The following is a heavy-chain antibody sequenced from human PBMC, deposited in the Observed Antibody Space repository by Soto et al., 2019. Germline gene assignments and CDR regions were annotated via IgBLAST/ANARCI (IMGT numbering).Heavy chain of an antibody. V-gene: IGHV3-7*03. J-gene: IGHJ2*01. CDR1: GFTFSSYW. D-gene: IGHD2-15*01. CDR3: VREEDSWYFDL. CDR2: IKQDGSEK. Sequence: GGSLRLSCAASGFTFSSYWMSWVRQAPGKGLEWVANIKQDGSEKYYVDSVKGRFTISRDNAKISLYLQMNSLRAEDTAVYYCVREEDSWYFDLWGRGTLVTVSS.